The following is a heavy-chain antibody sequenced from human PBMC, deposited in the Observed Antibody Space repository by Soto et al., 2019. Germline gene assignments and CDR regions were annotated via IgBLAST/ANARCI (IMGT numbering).Heavy chain of an antibody. V-gene: IGHV3-30-3*01. CDR3: AKDRGTSANSRAYFDS. CDR2: ISYDGSIK. D-gene: IGHD2-2*01. Sequence: VQLVESGGGVVQPGRSLRLSCVASEFTLSHYALHWVRQAPGKGLGWVAVISYDGSIKYYADSVKGRFTISRDNSKNTLYLQMNSLRPEDTAVYYCAKDRGTSANSRAYFDSWGQGTLVTVSS. J-gene: IGHJ4*02. CDR1: EFTLSHYA.